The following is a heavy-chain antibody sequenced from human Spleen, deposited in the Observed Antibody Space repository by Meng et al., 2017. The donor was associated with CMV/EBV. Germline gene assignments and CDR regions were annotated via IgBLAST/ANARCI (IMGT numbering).Heavy chain of an antibody. CDR2: INPSGGST. CDR1: GYTFTSYY. V-gene: IGHV1-46*01. J-gene: IGHJ4*02. Sequence: QVQLVQSGAEVKKPGASVKVSCKASGYTFTSYYMHWVRQAPGQGLEWMGIINPSGGSTSYAQKFQGRVTMTRDTSTSTVYMELSSLRSEDTAVYYCARGSYDILTGYYSYYFDYWGQGTLVTVSS. D-gene: IGHD3-9*01. CDR3: ARGSYDILTGYYSYYFDY.